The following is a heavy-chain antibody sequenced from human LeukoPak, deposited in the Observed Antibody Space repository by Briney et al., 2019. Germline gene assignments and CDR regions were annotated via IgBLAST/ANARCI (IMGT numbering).Heavy chain of an antibody. D-gene: IGHD6-19*01. CDR1: GGSFSGYY. V-gene: IGHV4-34*01. J-gene: IGHJ1*01. CDR2: INHSGST. Sequence: SETLSLTCAVYGGSFSGYYWSWIRQPPGKGLEWIGEINHSGSTNYNPSLKSRVIISVDTSKNQFSLKLSSVTAADTAVYYCARITRAVAGTVWAKYFQHWGQGTLVTVSS. CDR3: ARITRAVAGTVWAKYFQH.